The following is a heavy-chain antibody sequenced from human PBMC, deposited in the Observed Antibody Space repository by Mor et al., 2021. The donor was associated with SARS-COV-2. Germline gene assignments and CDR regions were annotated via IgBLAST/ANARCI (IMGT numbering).Heavy chain of an antibody. CDR2: IIPIFGTA. D-gene: IGHD5-12*01. V-gene: IGHV1-69*06. J-gene: IGHJ4*02. Sequence: GIIPIFGTANYAQKFQGRVTITADKSTSTAYMELSSLRSEDTAVYYCATRTASGGFSGYRRRELYYFDYWGQGTLVTVSS. CDR3: ATRTASGGFSGYRRRELYYFDY.